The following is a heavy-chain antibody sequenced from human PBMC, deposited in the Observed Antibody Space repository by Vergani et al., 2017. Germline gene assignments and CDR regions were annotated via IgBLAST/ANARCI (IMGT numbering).Heavy chain of an antibody. V-gene: IGHV5-51*01. Sequence: EVQLVQSGAEVKKLGESLKISCQISGYSFTNYWIGWVRQMPGKGLEWMGFIYPADSDTRYSPSFQGQVTISVDKSISTAYLQRSSLRASDSAMYYCAGLXGRDSSGSKYFDYWGQGALVTVSS. CDR2: IYPADSDT. D-gene: IGHD3-22*01. J-gene: IGHJ4*02. CDR1: GYSFTNYW. CDR3: AGLXGRDSSGSKYFDY.